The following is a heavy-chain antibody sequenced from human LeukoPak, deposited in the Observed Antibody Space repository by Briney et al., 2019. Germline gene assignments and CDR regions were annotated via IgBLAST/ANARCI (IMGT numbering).Heavy chain of an antibody. V-gene: IGHV4-38-2*01. CDR3: ARNVDYGDYVDY. D-gene: IGHD4-17*01. Sequence: PSETLSLTCAVSGYSISSGYYWGWIRQPPGKGLEWIGSIYHSGSTYYNPSLKSRVTISVDTSKNQFPLKLSSVTAADTAVYYCARNVDYGDYVDYWGQGTLVTVSS. CDR1: GYSISSGYY. J-gene: IGHJ4*02. CDR2: IYHSGST.